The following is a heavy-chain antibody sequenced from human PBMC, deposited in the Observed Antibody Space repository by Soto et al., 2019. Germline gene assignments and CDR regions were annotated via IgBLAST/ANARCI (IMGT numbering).Heavy chain of an antibody. V-gene: IGHV1-18*04. CDR2: ISAYNGNT. D-gene: IGHD3-22*01. Sequence: GASVKVSCKASGYTFTSYGISWVRQAPGQGLEWMGWISAYNGNTNYAQKLQGRVTMTTDTSTSTAYMELRSLRSDDTAVYYCARDREYYDSSGYPDAFDIWGQGTMVTVSS. J-gene: IGHJ3*02. CDR1: GYTFTSYG. CDR3: ARDREYYDSSGYPDAFDI.